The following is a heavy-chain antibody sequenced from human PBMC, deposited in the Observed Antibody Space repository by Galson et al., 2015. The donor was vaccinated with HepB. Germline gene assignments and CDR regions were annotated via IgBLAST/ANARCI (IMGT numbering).Heavy chain of an antibody. Sequence: SLRLSCAASGFTFSSYGMHWVRQAPGKGLEWVAVIWYDGSNKYYADSVKGRFTISRDNSKNTLYLQMNSLRAEDTAVYYCAREERGYSYGYFDYWGQGTLVTVSS. D-gene: IGHD5-18*01. CDR3: AREERGYSYGYFDY. CDR2: IWYDGSNK. J-gene: IGHJ4*02. CDR1: GFTFSSYG. V-gene: IGHV3-33*01.